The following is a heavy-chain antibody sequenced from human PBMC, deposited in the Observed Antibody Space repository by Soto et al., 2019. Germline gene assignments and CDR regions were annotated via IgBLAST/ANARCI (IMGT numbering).Heavy chain of an antibody. CDR2: IIPILGIA. Sequence: QVQLVQSGAEVTKPGSSVKVSCKASGGTFSSYTISWVRQAPGQGLEWMGRIIPILGIANYAQKFQGRVTITADKSTSTAYMELSSLRSEDTAVYYCARGGSTSCNLDYWGQGTLVTVSS. D-gene: IGHD2-2*01. J-gene: IGHJ4*02. CDR1: GGTFSSYT. V-gene: IGHV1-69*02. CDR3: ARGGSTSCNLDY.